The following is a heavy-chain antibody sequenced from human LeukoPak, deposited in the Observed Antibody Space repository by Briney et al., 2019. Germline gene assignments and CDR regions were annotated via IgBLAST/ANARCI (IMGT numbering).Heavy chain of an antibody. CDR2: INPNSGGT. CDR1: GYTFIGYY. D-gene: IGHD4-17*01. Sequence: ASVKVSCKASGYTFIGYYMHWVRQAPGQGLEWMGWINPNSGGTNYAQKFQGRVTMTRDTSISTAYMELSRLRSDDAAVYYCARDFSDYGDLNWFDPWGQGTLVTVSS. V-gene: IGHV1-2*02. J-gene: IGHJ5*02. CDR3: ARDFSDYGDLNWFDP.